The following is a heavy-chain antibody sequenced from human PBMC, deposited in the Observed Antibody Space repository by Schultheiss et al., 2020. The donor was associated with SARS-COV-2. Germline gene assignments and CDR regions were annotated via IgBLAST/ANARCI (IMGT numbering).Heavy chain of an antibody. D-gene: IGHD3-10*01. Sequence: SQTLSLTCAVYGGSFSGYYWSWIRQPPGKGLEWIGEINHSGSTNYNPSLKSRVTISVDTSKNQFSLKLSSVTAADTAVYYCATSRRVLLWFGELRYGMDVWGQGTTVTVSS. V-gene: IGHV4-34*01. CDR2: INHSGST. CDR3: ATSRRVLLWFGELRYGMDV. J-gene: IGHJ6*02. CDR1: GGSFSGYY.